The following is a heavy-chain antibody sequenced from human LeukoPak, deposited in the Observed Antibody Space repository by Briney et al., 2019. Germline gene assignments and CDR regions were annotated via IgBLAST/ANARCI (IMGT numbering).Heavy chain of an antibody. CDR3: ARAYNWNYVWFDP. V-gene: IGHV4-34*01. CDR2: INHSGST. J-gene: IGHJ5*02. Sequence: SETVSLTCAVYGGSFSGYYWSWIRQPPGKGLEWIGEINHSGSTNYNPSLKSRVTISVDTSKNQFSLKLSSVTAADTAVYYCARAYNWNYVWFDPWGQGTLVTVSS. D-gene: IGHD1-7*01. CDR1: GGSFSGYY.